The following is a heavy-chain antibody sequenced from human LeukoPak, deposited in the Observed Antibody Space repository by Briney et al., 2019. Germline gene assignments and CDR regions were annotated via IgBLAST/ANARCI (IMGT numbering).Heavy chain of an antibody. CDR3: ARDGQQRVWGAFDP. CDR2: IIPIFGTA. CDR1: GGTFSSYA. V-gene: IGHV1-69*13. D-gene: IGHD6-13*01. J-gene: IGHJ5*02. Sequence: ASVKVSCKASGGTFSSYAISWVRQAPGQGLEWMGGIIPIFGTANYAQKFQGRVTITADESTSTAYMELSSLRSEDTAVYYCARDGQQRVWGAFDPWGQGTLVTVSS.